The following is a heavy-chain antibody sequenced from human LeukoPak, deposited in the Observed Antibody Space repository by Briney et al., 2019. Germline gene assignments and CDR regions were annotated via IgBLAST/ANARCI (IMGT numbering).Heavy chain of an antibody. V-gene: IGHV4-4*07. D-gene: IGHD1-26*01. CDR3: ARQPTKSIVGAITIVLNSFAP. Sequence: SETLSLTCTVSGGSISSYYWSWIRQPAGKGLEWIGRIYTSGSTNYNPSLKSRVTISVDTSKNQFSLKLSSVTAPDTAVYYCARQPTKSIVGAITIVLNSFAPWGQGTLVTGAS. CDR2: IYTSGST. J-gene: IGHJ5*02. CDR1: GGSISSYY.